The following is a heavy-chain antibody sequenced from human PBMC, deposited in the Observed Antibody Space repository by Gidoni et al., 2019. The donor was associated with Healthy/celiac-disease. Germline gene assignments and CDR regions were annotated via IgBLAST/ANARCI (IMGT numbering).Heavy chain of an antibody. CDR2: IGTAGDT. CDR3: ARSRITFGAHYYYHGMDV. Sequence: ATGKGLEWVSAIGTAGDTYYPGSVKGRFTISRENAKNSLYLQLNSLRAGDTAVYYCARSRITFGAHYYYHGMDVWGQGTTVTVSS. D-gene: IGHD3-16*01. V-gene: IGHV3-13*04. J-gene: IGHJ6*02.